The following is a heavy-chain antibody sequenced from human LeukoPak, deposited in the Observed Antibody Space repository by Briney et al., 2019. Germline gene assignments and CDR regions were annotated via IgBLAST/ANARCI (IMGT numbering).Heavy chain of an antibody. J-gene: IGHJ4*02. D-gene: IGHD1-1*01. CDR1: GGSFSGYY. CDR2: INHGGST. V-gene: IGHV4-34*01. CDR3: ARGMEVRSPPSRY. Sequence: PSETLSLTCAVYGGSFSGYYWSWIRQPPGKGLGWIGEINHGGSTNYSPSLKSRVTISLDTSKNQFSLKMTSVTAADTAVYYCARGMEVRSPPSRYWGQGTLVTVSS.